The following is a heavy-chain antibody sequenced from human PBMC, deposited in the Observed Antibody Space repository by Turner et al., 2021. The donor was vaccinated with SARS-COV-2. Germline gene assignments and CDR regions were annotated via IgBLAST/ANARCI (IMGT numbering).Heavy chain of an antibody. D-gene: IGHD6-19*01. CDR1: GFTFSSYG. J-gene: IGHJ4*02. V-gene: IGHV3-33*01. CDR2: IWYDGSNK. CDR3: ARDKGEGSSGWLIPSGSYYFDY. Sequence: QVQLVESGGGVVQPGRSLRVSCAASGFTFSSYGIHWVRQAPGKGLEWVAFIWYDGSNKYYADSVKGRFTISRDNSKNTLYLQMNSLRAEDTAVYYCARDKGEGSSGWLIPSGSYYFDYWGQGTLVTVSS.